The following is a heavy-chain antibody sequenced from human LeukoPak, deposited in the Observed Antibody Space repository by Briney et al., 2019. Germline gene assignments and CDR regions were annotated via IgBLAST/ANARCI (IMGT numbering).Heavy chain of an antibody. V-gene: IGHV4-31*03. CDR3: AKGRLFKFTVSQPGLLRGTHSVSSYYMDV. CDR1: GGSISSGGYY. CDR2: IYYSEST. D-gene: IGHD3-3*01. J-gene: IGHJ6*03. Sequence: SETLSLTCTVSGGSISSGGYYWSWIRQHPGKGLEWIGYIYYSESTYYNPSLKSRVTVSVDTSKNQFSLKLSSVTAADTAVYYCAKGRLFKFTVSQPGLLRGTHSVSSYYMDVWGKGTTVIVSS.